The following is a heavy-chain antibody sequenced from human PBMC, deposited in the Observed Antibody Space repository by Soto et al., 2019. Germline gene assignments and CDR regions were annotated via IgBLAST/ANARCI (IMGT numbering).Heavy chain of an antibody. J-gene: IGHJ4*02. CDR2: IYPSGTT. CDR1: GDSISRGYH. Sequence: KTSETLSLTCAVSGDSISRGYHWAWIRQPRVKGLEFVASIYPSGTTYYNTSLTSRVPISVDTSKNQFSLKVTSVTAADSAVSYCARTDTVDYYPYCGQGKLVTVSS. V-gene: IGHV4-38-2*01. CDR3: ARTDTVDYYPY. D-gene: IGHD2-15*01.